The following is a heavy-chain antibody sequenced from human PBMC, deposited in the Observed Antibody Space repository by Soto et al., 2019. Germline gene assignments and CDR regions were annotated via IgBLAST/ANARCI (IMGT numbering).Heavy chain of an antibody. Sequence: GASVKVSCKASGYTFTSYGISWVRQAPGQGLEWMGWISAYNGNTNYAQKLQGRVTMTTDTSTSTAYMELRSLRAEDTALYYCAKAGGYTSPDYWGQGTLVTVSS. D-gene: IGHD5-12*01. V-gene: IGHV1-18*04. CDR1: GYTFTSYG. CDR2: ISAYNGNT. CDR3: AKAGGYTSPDY. J-gene: IGHJ4*02.